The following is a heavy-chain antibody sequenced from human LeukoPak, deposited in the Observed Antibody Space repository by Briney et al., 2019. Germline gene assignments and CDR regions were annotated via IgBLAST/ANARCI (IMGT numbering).Heavy chain of an antibody. J-gene: IGHJ5*02. CDR3: ARGLRGSSWYVGYNWFDP. V-gene: IGHV4-34*01. Sequence: PSETLSLTCTVSGGSISSYYWSWIRQPPGKGLEWIGAINHSGSTNYNPSLKSRVTISVDTSKNQFSLKLSSVTAADTAVYYCARGLRGSSWYVGYNWFDPWGQGTLVTVSS. CDR1: GGSISSYY. D-gene: IGHD6-13*01. CDR2: INHSGST.